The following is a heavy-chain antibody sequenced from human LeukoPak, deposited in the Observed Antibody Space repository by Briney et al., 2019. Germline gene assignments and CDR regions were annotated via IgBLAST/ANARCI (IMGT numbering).Heavy chain of an antibody. J-gene: IGHJ4*02. V-gene: IGHV1-46*01. CDR1: GYTFTSYY. CDR3: ARGGTVGATPLDY. Sequence: GASVKVSCKASGYTFTSYYMHWVRQAPGQGLEWMGLINPTGGSTGYAQKFQGRVTMTRDMSTSTDYMELSSLRSEDTAIYYCARGGTVGATPLDYWGQGTLVTVSS. D-gene: IGHD1-26*01. CDR2: INPTGGST.